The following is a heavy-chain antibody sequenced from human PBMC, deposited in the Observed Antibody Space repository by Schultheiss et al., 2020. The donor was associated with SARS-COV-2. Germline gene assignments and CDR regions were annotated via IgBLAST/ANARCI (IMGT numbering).Heavy chain of an antibody. V-gene: IGHV4-34*01. J-gene: IGHJ4*02. D-gene: IGHD1-26*01. CDR1: GGSFSGYY. Sequence: SETLSLTCAVYGGSFSGYYWNWIRQPPGKGLEWIGEINHRGSSNYKPSLQSRVTISVDTSKNQFSLKLSSVTAADTAVYYCARSGPWEPSGCDYWGQGTLVTVSS. CDR2: INHRGSS. CDR3: ARSGPWEPSGCDY.